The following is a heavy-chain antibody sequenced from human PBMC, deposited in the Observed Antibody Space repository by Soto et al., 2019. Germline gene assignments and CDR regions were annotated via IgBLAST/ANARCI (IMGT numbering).Heavy chain of an antibody. CDR2: ISAYNGNT. J-gene: IGHJ4*02. V-gene: IGHV1-18*01. CDR3: ARDTPPADY. CDR1: GYTFTSYY. Sequence: QVQLVQSGAEVKKPGASVKVSCKASGYTFTSYYISWVRQAPGQGLEWMGWISAYNGNTNYAQKLQGRVTMTTDTATSKAYMELRSLRYDDKAVYYCARDTPPADYGGQGNLVTVSS.